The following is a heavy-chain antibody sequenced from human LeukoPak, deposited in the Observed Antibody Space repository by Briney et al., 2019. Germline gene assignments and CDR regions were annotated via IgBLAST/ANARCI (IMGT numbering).Heavy chain of an antibody. Sequence: SVKVSCKASGGTFSSYAISWVRQAPGQGLEWMGGIIPIFGTANYAQKFQGRVTITADESTSTAYMELSSLRSEDTAVYYCASDCSSTSCPPPPPGGGAFDIWGQGTMVTVSS. CDR2: IIPIFGTA. V-gene: IGHV1-69*13. D-gene: IGHD2-2*01. CDR3: ASDCSSTSCPPPPPGGGAFDI. J-gene: IGHJ3*02. CDR1: GGTFSSYA.